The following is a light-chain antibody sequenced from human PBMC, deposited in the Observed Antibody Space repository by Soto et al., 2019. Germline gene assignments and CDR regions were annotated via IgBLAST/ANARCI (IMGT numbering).Light chain of an antibody. Sequence: EIVLTQSPGTLSLSPGERATLSCRASQSVSRNYFAWYQQRPGQAPRLLIYDAFNRATGIPARFSGRGSGTDFTLTISRLEPEDFAVYYCQQYGDSPRTFGQGTKVEI. V-gene: IGKV3-20*01. CDR2: DAF. CDR3: QQYGDSPRT. J-gene: IGKJ1*01. CDR1: QSVSRNY.